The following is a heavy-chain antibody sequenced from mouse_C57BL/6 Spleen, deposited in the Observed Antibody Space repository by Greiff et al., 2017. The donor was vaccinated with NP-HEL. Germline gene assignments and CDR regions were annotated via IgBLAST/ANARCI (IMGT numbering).Heavy chain of an antibody. V-gene: IGHV5-16*01. CDR2: INYDGSST. J-gene: IGHJ4*01. D-gene: IGHD1-1*01. CDR3: ARVYYARGYYALDY. Sequence: EVMLVESEGGLVQPGSSMKISCTASGFTFSDYYMAWVRQVPEKGLEWVANINYDGSSTYYLDSLKSRFIISRDNAKNILYLQMSSLKSEDTATYYCARVYYARGYYALDYWGQGTSVTVSS. CDR1: GFTFSDYY.